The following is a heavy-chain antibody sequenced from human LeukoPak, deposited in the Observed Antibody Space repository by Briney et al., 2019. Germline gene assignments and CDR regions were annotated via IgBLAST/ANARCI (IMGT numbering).Heavy chain of an antibody. D-gene: IGHD1-14*01. CDR3: AREYNEFDY. J-gene: IGHJ4*02. CDR2: ISGSGSTI. V-gene: IGHV3-48*03. Sequence: GGSLRLSCAASGFTFSNSAMSWVRQAPGKGLEWVSYISGSGSTIYYADSVKGRFTISRDNAKNSLYLQMNSLRAEDTAVYYCAREYNEFDYWGQGTLVTVSS. CDR1: GFTFSNSA.